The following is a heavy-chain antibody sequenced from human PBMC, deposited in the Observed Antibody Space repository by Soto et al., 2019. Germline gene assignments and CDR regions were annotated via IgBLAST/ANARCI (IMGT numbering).Heavy chain of an antibody. CDR2: ISGAGTAT. CDR1: GFTFRTYA. V-gene: IGHV3-23*01. J-gene: IGHJ4*02. CDR3: AKGSAGFSTSWADS. D-gene: IGHD6-13*01. Sequence: PGGSLRLSCAVSGFTFRTYAMHWVRQAPGKGLEWVSGISGAGTATNYADSVKGRFTISRDNSKNTMYLQMNSLRAEDSGVYYCAKGSAGFSTSWADSWGQGTLVTSPQ.